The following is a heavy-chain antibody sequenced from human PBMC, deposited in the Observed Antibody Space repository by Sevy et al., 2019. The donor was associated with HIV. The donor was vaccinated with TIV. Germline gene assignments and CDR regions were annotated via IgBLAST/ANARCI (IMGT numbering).Heavy chain of an antibody. CDR2: LSFGCGKI. Sequence: GGSLRLSCAASGFAFYEYSMSWIRQAPGKGLEWVATLSFGCGKINYADSVKGRFTISRDNSKNSFYLQMDNLRAEDTALYYCAREGCSRPHDYWGQGTRVTVSS. V-gene: IGHV3-23*01. CDR3: AREGCSRPHDY. J-gene: IGHJ4*02. CDR1: GFAFYEYS. D-gene: IGHD2-8*01.